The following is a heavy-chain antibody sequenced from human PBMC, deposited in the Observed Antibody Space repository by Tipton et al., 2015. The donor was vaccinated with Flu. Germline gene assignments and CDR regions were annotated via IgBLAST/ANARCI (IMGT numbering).Heavy chain of an antibody. J-gene: IGHJ4*02. CDR3: SRSTYYYGSGSLDY. V-gene: IGHV4-34*01. Sequence: GLVKPSETLSLTCAVYGGSFSGHYWSWIRQPPGKGLEWIGEISHSGSPNYNPSLQSRVTISVDTSKNQFSLKLNSVTAADTAVYYCSRSTYYYGSGSLDYWGQGTLVTVSS. D-gene: IGHD3-10*01. CDR2: ISHSGSP. CDR1: GGSFSGHY.